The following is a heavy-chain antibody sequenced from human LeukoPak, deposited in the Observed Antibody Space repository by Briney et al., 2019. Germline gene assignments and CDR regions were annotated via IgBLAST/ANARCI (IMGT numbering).Heavy chain of an antibody. Sequence: ASVKVSCKASGYTFTSYGISWVRQAPGQGLEWMGWISAYNGNTNYAQKLQGRVTMTTDTSTSTAYMELRSLRSDDTAVYYCARAQAITFGGVIDNYFDYWGQGTLVTVCS. D-gene: IGHD3-16*02. CDR2: ISAYNGNT. CDR1: GYTFTSYG. CDR3: ARAQAITFGGVIDNYFDY. J-gene: IGHJ4*02. V-gene: IGHV1-18*01.